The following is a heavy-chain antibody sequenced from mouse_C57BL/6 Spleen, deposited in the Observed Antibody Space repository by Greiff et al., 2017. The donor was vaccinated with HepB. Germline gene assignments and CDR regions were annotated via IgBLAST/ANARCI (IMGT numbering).Heavy chain of an antibody. J-gene: IGHJ3*01. CDR1: GYTFTSYW. V-gene: IGHV1-52*01. CDR2: IDPSDSET. CDR3: AVGATMATTGFAY. Sequence: VQLVESGAELVRPGSSVKLSCKASGYTFTSYWMHWVKQRPIQGLEWIGNIDPSDSETHYNQKFKDKTTLTVDKSSSTDYMQLSSLTSEDSAVYYCAVGATMATTGFAYWGQGTRVTVSA. D-gene: IGHD2-2*01.